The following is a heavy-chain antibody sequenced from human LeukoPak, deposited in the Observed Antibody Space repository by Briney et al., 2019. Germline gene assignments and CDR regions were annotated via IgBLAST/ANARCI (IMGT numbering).Heavy chain of an antibody. V-gene: IGHV4-4*09. CDR3: AREGSSSWCALDY. Sequence: SETLSLTCTVSGGSISSYYWSWIRQPPGKGLEWIGYIYTSGSTNYNPSLKSRVTISVDTSKNQFSLKLSSVTAADTAVYYCAREGSSSWCALDYWGQGTLVTVSS. CDR2: IYTSGST. J-gene: IGHJ4*02. CDR1: GGSISSYY. D-gene: IGHD6-13*01.